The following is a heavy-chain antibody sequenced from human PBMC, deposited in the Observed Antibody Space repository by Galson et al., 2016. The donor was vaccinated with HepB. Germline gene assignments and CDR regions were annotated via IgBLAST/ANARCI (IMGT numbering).Heavy chain of an antibody. V-gene: IGHV3-48*01. CDR2: ISSSGGTI. D-gene: IGHD3-9*01. CDR1: GFTFISYN. Sequence: SLRLSCAASGFTFISYNMNWVRQAPGKGLEWISYISSSGGTIYYADSVKGRFTISRDNAKNSLYLQMNSLRAEDTAVYYCTRYYDILTGYYASDYWGQGTLVTVSS. CDR3: TRYYDILTGYYASDY. J-gene: IGHJ4*02.